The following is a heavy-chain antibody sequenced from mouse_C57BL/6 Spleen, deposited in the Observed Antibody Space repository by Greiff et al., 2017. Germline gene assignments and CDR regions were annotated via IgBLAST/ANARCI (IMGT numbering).Heavy chain of an antibody. V-gene: IGHV2-2*01. D-gene: IGHD2-4*01. CDR3: ASPGGYYDYDGGYFDV. J-gene: IGHJ1*03. Sequence: VQLQESGPGLVQPSQSLSITCTVSGFSLTSYGVHWVRQSPGKGLEWLGVIWSGGSTDYNAAFISRLSISKDNSKSQVFFKMNSLQADDTAIYYCASPGGYYDYDGGYFDVWGTGTTVTVSS. CDR2: IWSGGST. CDR1: GFSLTSYG.